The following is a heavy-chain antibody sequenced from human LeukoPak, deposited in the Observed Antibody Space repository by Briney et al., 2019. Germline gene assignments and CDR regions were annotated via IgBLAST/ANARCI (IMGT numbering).Heavy chain of an antibody. CDR2: LSDSGGST. J-gene: IGHJ4*02. CDR3: AQRAQLPKRHFDY. Sequence: GGSLRLSCAASGFTFSSYAVSWVRQAPGKGLEWVSALSDSGGSTYYADSVKGRFTISRDNSKNTLYLQMNSLRAEDTAVYYCAQRAQLPKRHFDYWGQGTLVTVSS. CDR1: GFTFSSYA. D-gene: IGHD2-2*01. V-gene: IGHV3-23*01.